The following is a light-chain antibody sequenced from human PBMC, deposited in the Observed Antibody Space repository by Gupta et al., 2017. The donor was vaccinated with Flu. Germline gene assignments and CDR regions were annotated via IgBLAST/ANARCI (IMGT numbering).Light chain of an antibody. CDR1: QTIRNY. Sequence: DIQMTQSPSSLSASVGDRVTITCRASQTIRNYLNWYQQRPGKAPKLLIYGISTLHSGVPSRFSGSGYGTDFTLTITSLQPEDFATYYCQQTYSAPRTFGQGTKVEIK. V-gene: IGKV1-39*01. CDR3: QQTYSAPRT. CDR2: GIS. J-gene: IGKJ1*01.